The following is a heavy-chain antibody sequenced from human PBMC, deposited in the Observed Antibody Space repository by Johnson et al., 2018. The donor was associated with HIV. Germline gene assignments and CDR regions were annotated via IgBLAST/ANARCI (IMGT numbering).Heavy chain of an antibody. CDR3: AGGHNSAFDL. CDR1: GFTFSSYW. D-gene: IGHD5-24*01. CDR2: IHSDGSIT. J-gene: IGHJ3*01. V-gene: IGHV3-74*02. Sequence: EVQLVESGGGLVQPGRSLRLSCAASGFTFSSYWMHWVRQVPGEGLVWVSRIHSDGSITTSADSVKGRFAISRDNARNTLYLQMNSLRAEDTAVYYCAGGHNSAFDLWGQGTMVTVSS.